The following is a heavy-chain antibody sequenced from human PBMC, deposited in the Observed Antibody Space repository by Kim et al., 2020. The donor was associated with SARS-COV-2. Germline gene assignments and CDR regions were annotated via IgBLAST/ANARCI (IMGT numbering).Heavy chain of an antibody. V-gene: IGHV4-34*01. CDR1: GGSFSGYY. J-gene: IGHJ4*02. D-gene: IGHD3-3*01. Sequence: SETLSLTCAVYGGSFSGYYWSWIRQPPGKGLEWIGEINHSGSTNYNPSLKSRVTISVDTSKNQFSLKLSSVTAADTAVYYCARINDFWSGYPPFDYWGQGTLVTVSS. CDR3: ARINDFWSGYPPFDY. CDR2: INHSGST.